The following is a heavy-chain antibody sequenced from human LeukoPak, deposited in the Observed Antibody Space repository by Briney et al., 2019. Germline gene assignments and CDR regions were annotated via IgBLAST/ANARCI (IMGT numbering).Heavy chain of an antibody. J-gene: IGHJ4*02. Sequence: SETLSLTCIVSGGSISSYYWSWTRQPPGKGLEWIGYIYYSGSTNYNPSLKSRVTISVDTSKNQFSLKLSSVTAADTAVYYCARGAFYFDYWGQGTLVTVSS. CDR1: GGSISSYY. CDR3: ARGAFYFDY. V-gene: IGHV4-59*01. CDR2: IYYSGST.